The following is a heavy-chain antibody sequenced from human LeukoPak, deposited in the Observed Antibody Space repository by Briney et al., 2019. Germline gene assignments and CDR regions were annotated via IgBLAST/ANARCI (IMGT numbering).Heavy chain of an antibody. Sequence: PGGSLRLSCAASGFPFSSYGMYWVRQTPDKGLQWVAYLRKDAPYSNYADSVRGRFTIPRDNTKNTLNLQMSSLRVEDTAVYYCASGGPTRGSLDYCDQGTLATVSS. J-gene: IGHJ4*02. CDR1: GFPFSSYG. CDR3: ASGGPTRGSLDY. V-gene: IGHV3-30*02. CDR2: LRKDAPYS. D-gene: IGHD1-26*01.